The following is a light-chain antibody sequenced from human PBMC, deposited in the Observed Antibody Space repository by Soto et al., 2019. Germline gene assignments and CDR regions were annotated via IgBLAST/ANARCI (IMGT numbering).Light chain of an antibody. J-gene: IGLJ1*01. CDR2: SNN. CDR3: AAWDVSLNGHYA. CDR1: SSNIGSNT. V-gene: IGLV1-44*01. Sequence: QSVLTQPPSASGTPGQRVTISCSGSSSNIGSNTVNWYQQLPGTAPKLLIYSNNQWPSGVPDRFSGSRSGTSASLAISGLQSEDEADYFCAAWDVSLNGHYAFGTGTKLTVL.